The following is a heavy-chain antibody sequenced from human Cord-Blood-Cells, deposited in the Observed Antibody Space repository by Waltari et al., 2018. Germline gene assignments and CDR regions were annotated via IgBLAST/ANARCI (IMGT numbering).Heavy chain of an antibody. V-gene: IGHV1-24*01. Sequence: QVQLVQSGAEVKQPGASVKVSCKVPGYTLTELSMHWVRQAPGKGPEWMGGFRPEDGETIYAQKFQGRVTMTEDTSTDTAYMELSSLRSEDTAVYYCATDQIAARPGYYYYYYMDVWGKGTTVTVSS. CDR3: ATDQIAARPGYYYYYYMDV. D-gene: IGHD6-6*01. J-gene: IGHJ6*03. CDR1: GYTLTELS. CDR2: FRPEDGET.